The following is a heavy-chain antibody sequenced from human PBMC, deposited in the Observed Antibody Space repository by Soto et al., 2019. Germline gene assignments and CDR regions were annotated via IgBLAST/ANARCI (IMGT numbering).Heavy chain of an antibody. CDR3: AEQRSGYYYYPFDY. CDR2: IYYSGST. D-gene: IGHD3-22*01. Sequence: SETLSLTCTVSGGSISSYYWSWIRQPPGKGLEWIGYIYYSGSTNYNPSLKSRVTISVDTSKNQFSLKLSSVTAADTAVYYCAEQRSGYYYYPFDYWGQGTLVNVSS. CDR1: GGSISSYY. J-gene: IGHJ4*02. V-gene: IGHV4-59*01.